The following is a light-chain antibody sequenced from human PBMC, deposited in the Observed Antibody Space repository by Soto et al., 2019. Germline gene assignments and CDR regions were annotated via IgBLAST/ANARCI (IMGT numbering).Light chain of an antibody. CDR2: EGG. V-gene: IGLV2-23*01. CDR1: SSDIGGYDL. J-gene: IGLJ1*01. Sequence: QAVVTQPASVSGSPGQSITISCTGTSSDIGGYDLVSWHQHHPGKAPHLIVYEGGERPSGVSNRFSGSKSGNTASLRISGLQAEDEADYYCCSYAGSNTYVFGTGTKVTVL. CDR3: CSYAGSNTYV.